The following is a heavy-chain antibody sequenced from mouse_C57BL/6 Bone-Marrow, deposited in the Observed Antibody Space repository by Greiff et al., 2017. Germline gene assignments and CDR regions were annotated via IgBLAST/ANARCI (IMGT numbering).Heavy chain of an antibody. J-gene: IGHJ1*03. CDR2: IDPSDSYT. V-gene: IGHV1-69*01. CDR1: GYTFTSYW. D-gene: IGHD2-12*01. CDR3: SREPTYYSYEGGYFDV. Sequence: QVQLQQPGAELVMPGASVKLSCKASGYTFTSYWMHWVKQRPGQGLEWIGEIDPSDSYTNYNQKFKGKSTLTVDKSSSTAYMQLSSLPSVDSAVYYCSREPTYYSYEGGYFDVWGTGTTVTVSS.